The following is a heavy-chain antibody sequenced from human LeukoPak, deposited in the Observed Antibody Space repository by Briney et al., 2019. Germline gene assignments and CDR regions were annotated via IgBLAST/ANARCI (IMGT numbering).Heavy chain of an antibody. J-gene: IGHJ4*02. V-gene: IGHV6-1*01. CDR2: TYYRSKWYN. Sequence: SQTLSLTCAISGDSVSSNSAAWNWIRQSPSRGLEWLGRTYYRSKWYNDYAVSVKSRITINPDTSKNQFSLHLNSVTPEDTAVYYCARGPLNDYGGNAFFDYWGQGTLVTVSS. D-gene: IGHD4-23*01. CDR1: GDSVSSNSAA. CDR3: ARGPLNDYGGNAFFDY.